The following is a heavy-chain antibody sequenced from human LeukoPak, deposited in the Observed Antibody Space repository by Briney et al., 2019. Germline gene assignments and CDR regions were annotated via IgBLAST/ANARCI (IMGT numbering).Heavy chain of an antibody. CDR2: IWYDGSNK. CDR3: ARDRDSRTYYIEY. V-gene: IGHV3-33*01. Sequence: GGSLRLSCAASGFTFSSYGMHWVRQAPGKGLEWVAVIWYDGSNKYYADSVKGRFTISRDNSKNTLYLQMNSLRAEDTAVYYCARDRDSRTYYIEYWGQGTLVTVSS. D-gene: IGHD3-22*01. J-gene: IGHJ4*02. CDR1: GFTFSSYG.